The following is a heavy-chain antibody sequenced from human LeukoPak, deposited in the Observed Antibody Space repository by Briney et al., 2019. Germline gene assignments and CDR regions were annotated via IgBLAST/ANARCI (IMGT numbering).Heavy chain of an antibody. D-gene: IGHD2-15*01. CDR2: ISGSGGST. J-gene: IGHJ3*02. V-gene: IGHV3-23*01. CDR3: AKGSLSCSGGSCSYAFDI. CDR1: GFTFSSYS. Sequence: PGGSLRLSCAASGFTFSSYSMNWVRQAPGKGLEWVSAISGSGGSTYYADSVKGRFTISRDNSKNTLYLQMNSLRAEDTAVYYCAKGSLSCSGGSCSYAFDIWGQGTMVTVSS.